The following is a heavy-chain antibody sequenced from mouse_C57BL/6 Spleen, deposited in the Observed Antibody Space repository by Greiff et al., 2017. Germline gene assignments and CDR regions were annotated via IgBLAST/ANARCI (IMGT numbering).Heavy chain of an antibody. J-gene: IGHJ2*01. CDR2: ISDGGSYT. CDR3: ARALYDGYYAFDY. CDR1: GFTFSSYA. D-gene: IGHD2-3*01. Sequence: DVQLVESGGGLVKPGGSLKLSCAASGFTFSSYAMSWVRQTPEKRLEWVATISDGGSYTYYPDNVKGRFTISRDNAKNNLYLQMSHLKSEDTAMYYCARALYDGYYAFDYWGQGTTLTVSS. V-gene: IGHV5-4*01.